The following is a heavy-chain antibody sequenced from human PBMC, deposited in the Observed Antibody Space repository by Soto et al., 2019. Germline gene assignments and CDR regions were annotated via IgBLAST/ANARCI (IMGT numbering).Heavy chain of an antibody. CDR3: ARVGPDTAMVTSGYGMDV. Sequence: ASVKVSFKASGYTFTSYGISWLRQAPGQGLEWMGWISAYNGNTNYAQKLQGRVTMTTDTSTSTAYMELRSLRSDDTAVYYCARVGPDTAMVTSGYGMDVWGQGTTVTVSS. CDR2: ISAYNGNT. D-gene: IGHD5-18*01. CDR1: GYTFTSYG. J-gene: IGHJ6*02. V-gene: IGHV1-18*04.